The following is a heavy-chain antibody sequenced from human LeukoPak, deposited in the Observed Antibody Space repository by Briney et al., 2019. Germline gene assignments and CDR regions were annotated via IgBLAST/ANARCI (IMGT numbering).Heavy chain of an antibody. CDR2: ISASGSNI. Sequence: GGSLRLSCAVSGFPFSSYSMNWVRQAPGKGLEWVSYISASGSNIYYLDAVKGRFTVSRDNAMNSLSLQMDRPRAEDTAIYYCVRVKGTYFDFWGQGTPVTVSS. J-gene: IGHJ4*02. D-gene: IGHD1-1*01. CDR1: GFPFSSYS. CDR3: VRVKGTYFDF. V-gene: IGHV3-48*01.